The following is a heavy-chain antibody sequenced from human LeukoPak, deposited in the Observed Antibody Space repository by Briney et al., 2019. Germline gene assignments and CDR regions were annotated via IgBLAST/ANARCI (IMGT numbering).Heavy chain of an antibody. CDR1: GYTFTSYA. CDR2: INAGNGNT. V-gene: IGHV1-3*01. D-gene: IGHD5-18*01. J-gene: IGHJ4*02. Sequence: ASVKVSCKASGYTFTSYAMHWVRQAPGQRLEWMGWINAGNGNTKYSQKFQGRVTITRDTSASTAYMELSSLRSKDTAVYYCARDRGYSYGFLYWGQGTLVTVSS. CDR3: ARDRGYSYGFLY.